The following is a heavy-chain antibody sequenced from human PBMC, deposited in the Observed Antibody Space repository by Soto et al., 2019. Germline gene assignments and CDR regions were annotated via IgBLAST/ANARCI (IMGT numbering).Heavy chain of an antibody. V-gene: IGHV1-69*01. CDR1: GATFSSYA. D-gene: IGHD3-22*01. CDR3: AGGRRAYYYDTKSAFDI. Sequence: QVQLVQSGAEVQKPGSSVKVSCKASGATFSSYAISWVRQAPGQGLEWMGGSIPSFGTANYAQKFQGRVTITADESTSTVYMELSSLRSEDTAVYYCAGGRRAYYYDTKSAFDIWGQGTMVTVSS. CDR2: SIPSFGTA. J-gene: IGHJ3*02.